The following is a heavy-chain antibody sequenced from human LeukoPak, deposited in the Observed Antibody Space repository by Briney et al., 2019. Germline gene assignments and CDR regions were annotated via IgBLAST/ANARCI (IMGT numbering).Heavy chain of an antibody. CDR2: ISSSSTTI. D-gene: IGHD3-10*01. J-gene: IGHJ4*02. CDR1: GFTFSSYS. Sequence: GGSLRFSCAASGFTFSSYSMMWVRQAPGKGLEWVSYISSSSTTIHYADSVKGRFTISRDNAKNSVYLQMNSLRAEDTAVYYCAKGMVRGVILKGFDYWGQGTLVTVSS. V-gene: IGHV3-48*01. CDR3: AKGMVRGVILKGFDY.